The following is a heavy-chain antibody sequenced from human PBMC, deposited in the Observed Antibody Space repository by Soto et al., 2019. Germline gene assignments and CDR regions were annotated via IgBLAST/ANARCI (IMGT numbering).Heavy chain of an antibody. V-gene: IGHV6-1*01. CDR2: TYYRSKWYN. CDR3: ARDYYYDSSGYYYYYFDY. Sequence: SQTLSLTCAISGDSVSSNSAAWNWIRQSPSRGLEWLGKTYYRSKWYNDYAVSVKSRITIIPDTSKNQFSLQLNSVTPEDTAVYYCARDYYYDSSGYYYYYFDYWGQGTLVTVSS. J-gene: IGHJ4*02. CDR1: GDSVSSNSAA. D-gene: IGHD3-22*01.